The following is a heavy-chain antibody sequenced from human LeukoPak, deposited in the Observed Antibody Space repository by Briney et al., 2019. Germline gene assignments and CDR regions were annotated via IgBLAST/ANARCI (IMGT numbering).Heavy chain of an antibody. CDR3: ASLTGTGIDY. CDR2: ISSSGSTI. Sequence: GGSLRLSCAASGFTFSDYYMSWIRQAPRRGLEGVLYISSSGSTIYYADSVKGRFTISRDNAKNSLYLQMNTLRAEDTAVYYCASLTGTGIDYWGQGTLVTVSS. J-gene: IGHJ4*02. D-gene: IGHD1-20*01. V-gene: IGHV3-11*01. CDR1: GFTFSDYY.